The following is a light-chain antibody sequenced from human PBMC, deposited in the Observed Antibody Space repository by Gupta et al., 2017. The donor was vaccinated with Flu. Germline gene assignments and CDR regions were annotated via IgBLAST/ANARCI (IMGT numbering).Light chain of an antibody. V-gene: IGKV3D-15*01. Sequence: EVVMTQSPATLSVSPGDTVTLSCRASQSIRSDLVWYQQKPGQPPRLLIYGASSRAAGIPGRFSGSGSDTEFTLTISSLQSEDSAVYYCQQYGNWPPGYTFGQGTKLEIK. CDR3: QQYGNWPPGYT. CDR2: GAS. J-gene: IGKJ2*01. CDR1: QSIRSD.